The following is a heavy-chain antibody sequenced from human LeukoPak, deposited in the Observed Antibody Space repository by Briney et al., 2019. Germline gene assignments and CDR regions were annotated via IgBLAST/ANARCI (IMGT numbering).Heavy chain of an antibody. V-gene: IGHV1-2*02. J-gene: IGHJ4*02. CDR2: INPNSGGT. CDR3: ATLLRETHFFDY. Sequence: VASVKVSCKASGYTFTGYYMHWVRQAPGQGLEWMGWINPNSGGTNYAQKFQGRVTMTRDTSISTAYMDLSSLRSEDTAVYYCATLLRETHFFDYWGQGTLVTVSS. CDR1: GYTFTGYY. D-gene: IGHD2-21*02.